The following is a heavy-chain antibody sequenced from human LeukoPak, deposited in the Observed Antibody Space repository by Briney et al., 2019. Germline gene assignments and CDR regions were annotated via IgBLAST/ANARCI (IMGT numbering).Heavy chain of an antibody. CDR1: GFSLSTSGMC. V-gene: IGHV2-70*11. Sequence: SGPTLVNPTQTLTLTCTFPGFSLSTSGMCVSWIRQPPGKALEWLARIDWVDDKYYSTSLKTRLTISKDTSKNQVVLTMTNMDPVDTATYYCARATTYDYVWGSYRGYYFDYWGQGTLVTVSS. J-gene: IGHJ4*02. D-gene: IGHD3-16*02. CDR3: ARATTYDYVWGSYRGYYFDY. CDR2: IDWVDDK.